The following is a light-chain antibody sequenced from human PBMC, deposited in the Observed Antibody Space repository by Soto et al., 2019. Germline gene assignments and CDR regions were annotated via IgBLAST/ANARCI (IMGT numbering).Light chain of an antibody. CDR3: QRYTNWPPVFT. Sequence: ELLMTQSPAPLSVSPGERATLSCRASQSLCNNLAWYQQKPGQAPRLLNYGASTRAIGIPARCSGSGSGTDFTLTISTLQSEDFAVYDCQRYTNWPPVFTFGAGNKVDL. CDR1: QSLCNN. V-gene: IGKV3-15*01. CDR2: GAS. J-gene: IGKJ3*01.